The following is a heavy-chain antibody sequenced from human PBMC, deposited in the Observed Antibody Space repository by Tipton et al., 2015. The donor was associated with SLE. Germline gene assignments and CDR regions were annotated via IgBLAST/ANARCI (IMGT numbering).Heavy chain of an antibody. V-gene: IGHV4-31*02. CDR2: IYNTVSA. J-gene: IGHJ4*02. CDR1: GDSISSGGYY. D-gene: IGHD5-12*01. Sequence: LRLSCSVSGDSISSGGYYWSWIRQHPGKGLEWIGHIYNTVSALYNPSLKSRVTISVDTSKHQFSLKLSSVTAADTAVYYCARGGVGGYDYFDYWGQGTLVAVSS. CDR3: ARGGVGGYDYFDY.